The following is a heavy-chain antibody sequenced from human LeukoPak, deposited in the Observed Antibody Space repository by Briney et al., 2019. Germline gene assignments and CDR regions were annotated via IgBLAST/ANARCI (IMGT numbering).Heavy chain of an antibody. CDR2: INPGNGDT. D-gene: IGHD2-15*01. Sequence: ASVTVSCTGSGYTFTNYAVHWVRQAPGQRLEWLGWINPGNGDTKYSQNFQGRVTVTSDTSAATAYVELNSLTSEDTAVYYCARERWHCRVNCYSVYYYALDVWGQGTTVTVSS. V-gene: IGHV1-3*01. CDR3: ARERWHCRVNCYSVYYYALDV. CDR1: GYTFTNYA. J-gene: IGHJ6*02.